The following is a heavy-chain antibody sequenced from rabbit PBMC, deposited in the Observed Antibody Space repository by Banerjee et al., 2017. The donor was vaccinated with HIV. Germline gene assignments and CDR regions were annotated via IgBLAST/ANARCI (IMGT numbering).Heavy chain of an antibody. D-gene: IGHD3-1*01. CDR2: IYNGKGNT. J-gene: IGHJ6*01. CDR3: ARDPANSNVNMGL. V-gene: IGHV1S40*01. Sequence: SLEESGGDVVKPGAALTLTCTAAGSDISGNDYLCWVRQAPGKGLEWIGGIYNGKGNTDYASWAKGRFTISKTSSTTVTLQMTSLTAADTATYFCARDPANSNVNMGLWGPGTLVTVS. CDR1: GSDISGNDY.